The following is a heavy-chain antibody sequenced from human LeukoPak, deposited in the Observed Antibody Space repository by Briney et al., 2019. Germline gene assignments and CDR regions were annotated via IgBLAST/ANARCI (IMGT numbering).Heavy chain of an antibody. CDR1: GFTFSSYS. CDR2: ISSSSSYI. D-gene: IGHD4-17*01. J-gene: IGHJ6*02. V-gene: IGHV3-21*01. Sequence: GSLRLSCAASGFTFSSYSMNWVRQAPGKWLEWVSSISSSSSYIYYADSVKGRFTISRDNAKNSLYLQMNSLRAEDSAVYYCARDLAVTTPLTTLDYGMDVWGQGTTVTVSS. CDR3: ARDLAVTTPLTTLDYGMDV.